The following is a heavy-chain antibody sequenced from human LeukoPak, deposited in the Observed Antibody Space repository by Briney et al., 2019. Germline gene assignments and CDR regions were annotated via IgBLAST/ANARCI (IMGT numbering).Heavy chain of an antibody. Sequence: GALRLSCAASGFTFSSYAMSWVRQAPGKGLEWVSAISGSGGSTHYADSVKGRFTISRDNSKHTLYLQMNSLRAEDTAVYYCAKDLWPQGLGWAVDPWGQGTLVTVSS. CDR3: AKDLWPQGLGWAVDP. CDR2: ISGSGGST. V-gene: IGHV3-23*01. D-gene: IGHD2/OR15-2a*01. J-gene: IGHJ5*02. CDR1: GFTFSSYA.